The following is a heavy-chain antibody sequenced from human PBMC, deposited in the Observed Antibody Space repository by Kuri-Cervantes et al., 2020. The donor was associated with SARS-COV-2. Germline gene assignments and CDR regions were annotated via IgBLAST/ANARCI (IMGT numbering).Heavy chain of an antibody. CDR2: ISGSGGST. D-gene: IGHD3-10*01. J-gene: IGHJ4*02. V-gene: IGHV3-23*01. Sequence: GGSLRLSCAASGFTFSSYAMSWVRQAPGKGLEWVPAISGSGGSTYYADSVKGRFTISRDNSKNTLYLQMNSLRAEDTAVYYCAKTTMVQGVIISGWIDYWGQGTLVTVSS. CDR3: AKTTMVQGVIISGWIDY. CDR1: GFTFSSYA.